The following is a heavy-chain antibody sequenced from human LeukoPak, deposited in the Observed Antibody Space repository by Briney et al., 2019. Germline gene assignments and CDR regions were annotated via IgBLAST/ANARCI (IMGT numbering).Heavy chain of an antibody. J-gene: IGHJ4*02. CDR1: GGTFSRYT. Sequence: SVKVSCKASGGTFSRYTISWVRQAPGRGLEWMGGIIPIFGTAKYAQKFQGRVTITADESSSTAYMELSSLRSEDTAVYYCVRDATIYDTSGYYYLWWGQGTLVTVSS. V-gene: IGHV1-69*13. CDR2: IIPIFGTA. CDR3: VRDATIYDTSGYYYLW. D-gene: IGHD3-22*01.